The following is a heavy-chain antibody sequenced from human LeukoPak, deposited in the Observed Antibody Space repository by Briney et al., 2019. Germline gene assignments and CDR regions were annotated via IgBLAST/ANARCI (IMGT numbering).Heavy chain of an antibody. CDR3: AKALVGAQWFDY. Sequence: PGGSLRPSCAASGFTFSSYGMHWVRQAPGKGLEWVAFIRNDGSNKYYADSVKGRFTISRDNSKNTLYLQMHRMRAEDTAVYSCAKALVGAQWFDYWGQGTLVTVSS. CDR2: IRNDGSNK. V-gene: IGHV3-30*02. D-gene: IGHD1-26*01. J-gene: IGHJ4*02. CDR1: GFTFSSYG.